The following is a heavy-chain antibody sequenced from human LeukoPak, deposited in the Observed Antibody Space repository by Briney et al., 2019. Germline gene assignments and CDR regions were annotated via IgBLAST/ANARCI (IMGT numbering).Heavy chain of an antibody. CDR1: GFTFSSYW. J-gene: IGHJ4*02. V-gene: IGHV3-74*01. Sequence: PGGSLRLSCAASGFTFSSYWMHWVRQAPGKGLVWVSRINSDGSSTSYADSVRGRFSISRDNAKNTLYLQMNGLRAEDTAVYYCATDGHTSGFAYWGQGALVTVSS. CDR3: ATDGHTSGFAY. CDR2: INSDGSST. D-gene: IGHD3-22*01.